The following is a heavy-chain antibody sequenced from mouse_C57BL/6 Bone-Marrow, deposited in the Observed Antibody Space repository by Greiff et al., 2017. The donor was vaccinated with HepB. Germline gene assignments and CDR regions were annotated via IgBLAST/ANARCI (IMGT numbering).Heavy chain of an antibody. CDR1: GFTFSSYA. CDR3: ARDPLYVDY. Sequence: EVQWVESGGGLVKPGGSLKLSCAASGFTFSSYAMSWVRQTPEKRLEWVATISDGGSYTYYPDNVKGRFTISRDNAKNNLYLQMSHLKSEDTAMYYCARDPLYVDYWGQGTTLTVSS. CDR2: ISDGGSYT. D-gene: IGHD2-3*01. J-gene: IGHJ2*01. V-gene: IGHV5-4*01.